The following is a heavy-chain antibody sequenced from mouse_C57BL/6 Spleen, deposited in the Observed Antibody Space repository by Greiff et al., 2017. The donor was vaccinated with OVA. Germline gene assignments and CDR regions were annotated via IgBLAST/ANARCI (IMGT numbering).Heavy chain of an antibody. CDR2: ISSGGSYI. D-gene: IGHD1-1*01. Sequence: EVKLMESGGDLVKPGGSLKLSCAASGFTFSSYGMSWVRQTPDKRLEWVATISSGGSYIYYPDSVKGRLSISRDNAKNTLYLQMSSLKSEDTAVYYCARQRGGSSCFDYWGQGTTLTVSS. CDR3: ARQRGGSSCFDY. V-gene: IGHV5-6*01. J-gene: IGHJ2*01. CDR1: GFTFSSYG.